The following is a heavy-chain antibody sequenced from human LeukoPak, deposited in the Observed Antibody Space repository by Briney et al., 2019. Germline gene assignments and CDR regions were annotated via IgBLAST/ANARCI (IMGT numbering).Heavy chain of an antibody. CDR2: INRSGST. CDR1: GGSFSGYY. Sequence: SETLSLTCAVYGGSFSGYYWSWIRQPPGRGLEWIGEINRSGSTNYNPSLKSRVTISVDTSKNQFSLKLSSVTAADTAVYYCARVGGINEGIQLWPLDYWGQGTLVTVSS. D-gene: IGHD5-18*01. V-gene: IGHV4-34*01. CDR3: ARVGGINEGIQLWPLDY. J-gene: IGHJ4*02.